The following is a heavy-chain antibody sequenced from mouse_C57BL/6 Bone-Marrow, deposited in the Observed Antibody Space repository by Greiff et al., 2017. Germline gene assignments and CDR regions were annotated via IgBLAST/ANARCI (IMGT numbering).Heavy chain of an antibody. CDR1: GYTFTSYW. V-gene: IGHV1-55*01. J-gene: IGHJ4*01. CDR2: IYPGSGST. CDR3: ARWVAFYYGNYVGAMDY. Sequence: QVQLKQPGAELVKPGASVKMSCKASGYTFTSYWITWVQQRPGQGLEWIGDIYPGSGSTNYNEKFKSKATLTVDTSSSTTYMQLSSLTSEASAVYYCARWVAFYYGNYVGAMDYWGQGTSVTVSS. D-gene: IGHD2-1*01.